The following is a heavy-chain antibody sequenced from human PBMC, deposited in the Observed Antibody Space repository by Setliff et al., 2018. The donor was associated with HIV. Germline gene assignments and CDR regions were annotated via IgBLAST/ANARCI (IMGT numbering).Heavy chain of an antibody. CDR3: ARDCRVGWVFTYGMDV. CDR1: GFTFSSYP. D-gene: IGHD6-13*01. Sequence: GGSLRLSCAASGFTFSSYPMSWVRQSPGKGPEWVSAISGSGGSTYYADSVKGRFTISRDNSKNTLFLQMNSLRPEDTAVYYCARDCRVGWVFTYGMDVWGQGTLVTVSS. V-gene: IGHV3-23*01. CDR2: ISGSGGST. J-gene: IGHJ6*02.